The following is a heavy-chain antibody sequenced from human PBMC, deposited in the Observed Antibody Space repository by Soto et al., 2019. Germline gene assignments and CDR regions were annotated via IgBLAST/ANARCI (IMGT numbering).Heavy chain of an antibody. D-gene: IGHD6-6*01. Sequence: AXESLKISFQGSGYSFASYWIGWVRQIPGKDLEWMGIIYPGDSDTRYSPSFQGQVTISADKSLRTAYLQWTSLKASDTALYYCARTRSFTLGFYYDGMDVWGQGTTVTVSS. V-gene: IGHV5-51*01. CDR3: ARTRSFTLGFYYDGMDV. CDR2: IYPGDSDT. CDR1: GYSFASYW. J-gene: IGHJ6*02.